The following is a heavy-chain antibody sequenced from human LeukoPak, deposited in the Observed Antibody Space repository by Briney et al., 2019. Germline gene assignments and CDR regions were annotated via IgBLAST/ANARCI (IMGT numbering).Heavy chain of an antibody. D-gene: IGHD6-13*01. V-gene: IGHV4-39*01. CDR2: IYYSGST. CDR3: ARLATGYSSSWGLDY. Sequence: SETLSLTCTVSGGSISSSSYYWGWIRQPPGKGLEWIGSIYYSGSTYYNPSLKSRVTISVDTSKNQFSPKLSSVTAAGTAVYYCARLATGYSSSWGLDYWGQGTLVTVSP. CDR1: GGSISSSSYY. J-gene: IGHJ4*02.